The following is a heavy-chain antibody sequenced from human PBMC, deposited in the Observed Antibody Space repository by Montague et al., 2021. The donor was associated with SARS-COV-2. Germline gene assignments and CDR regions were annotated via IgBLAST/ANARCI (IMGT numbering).Heavy chain of an antibody. V-gene: IGHV5-51*01. CDR1: GYSFNTYW. D-gene: IGHD3-10*01. CDR3: ARLRDWDYPWGKYFDL. CDR2: VYPGDSDI. Sequence: QSVAEVKQPGESLKIFCQGSGYSFNTYWIGWVRQMPGKGLEWMGVVYPGDSDIRYSPSLQGQVTISADKSSATASLHWSSLRASDSAMYYCARLRDWDYPWGKYFDLGGRGTLVTVSS. J-gene: IGHJ2*01.